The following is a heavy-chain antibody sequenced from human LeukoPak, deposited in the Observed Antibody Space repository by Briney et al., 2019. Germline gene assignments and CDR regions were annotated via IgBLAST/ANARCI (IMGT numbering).Heavy chain of an antibody. Sequence: QPGGSLRLSCAASGFTFSGSAMHWVRQASGKGLEWVGRIRSKANSYATAYAASVKGRFTISRDNSKNTLYLQMNSLRAEDTAVYYCAKILYTWELLDGDYWGQGTLVTVSS. CDR1: GFTFSGSA. V-gene: IGHV3-73*01. CDR2: IRSKANSYAT. J-gene: IGHJ4*02. CDR3: AKILYTWELLDGDY. D-gene: IGHD1-26*01.